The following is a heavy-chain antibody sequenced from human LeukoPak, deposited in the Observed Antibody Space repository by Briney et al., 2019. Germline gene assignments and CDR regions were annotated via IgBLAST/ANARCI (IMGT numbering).Heavy chain of an antibody. D-gene: IGHD2-15*01. CDR1: GFTFSSYA. CDR3: AKDPAEDIVVVVAATYFDY. J-gene: IGHJ4*02. CDR2: ISGSGGST. Sequence: PGGSLRLSCAASGFTFSSYAMSWVRQAPGKGLEWVSAISGSGGSTYYADSVKGRFTISRDNSKNTLYLQMNSLRAEDTAVYYCAKDPAEDIVVVVAATYFDYWGQGTLVTVSS. V-gene: IGHV3-23*01.